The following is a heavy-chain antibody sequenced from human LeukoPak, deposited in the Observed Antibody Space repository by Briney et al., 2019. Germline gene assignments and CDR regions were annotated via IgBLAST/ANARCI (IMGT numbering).Heavy chain of an antibody. CDR3: ARVHYDFWSAPGAFDI. CDR2: IYYSGST. J-gene: IGHJ3*02. Sequence: SETLSLTCTVSGGSISSYYWSWIRQPPGKGLEWIGYIYYSGSTNYNPSLKSRVTISVDTSKNQFSLKLSSVTAADTAVYYCARVHYDFWSAPGAFDIWGQGTMVTVSS. D-gene: IGHD3-3*01. V-gene: IGHV4-59*01. CDR1: GGSISSYY.